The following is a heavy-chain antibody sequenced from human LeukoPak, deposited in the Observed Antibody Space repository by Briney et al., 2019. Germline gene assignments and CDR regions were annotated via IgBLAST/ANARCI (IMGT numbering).Heavy chain of an antibody. CDR3: ARGPGSSWYDRENEFDY. Sequence: PGGSLRLSCAASGFTFSSYSMNWVRQAPGKGLEWVSYISSSSSTIYYADSVKGRFTISRDNAKNSLYLQMNSLRAEDTAVYYCARGPGSSWYDRENEFDYWGQGTLVTVSS. J-gene: IGHJ4*02. V-gene: IGHV3-48*04. D-gene: IGHD6-13*01. CDR1: GFTFSSYS. CDR2: ISSSSSTI.